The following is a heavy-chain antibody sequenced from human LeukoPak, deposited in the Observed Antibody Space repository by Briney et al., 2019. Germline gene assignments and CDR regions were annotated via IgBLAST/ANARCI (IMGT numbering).Heavy chain of an antibody. CDR3: ASQPYSSSSWGY. CDR2: IYYSGST. CDR1: GGSFSGYY. Sequence: PSETLSLTCAVYGGSFSGYYWGWIRQPPGKGLEWIGSIYYSGSTYYNPSLKSRVTISVDTSKNQFSLRLSSVTAADTAVYFCASQPYSSSSWGYWGQGTLVTVSS. V-gene: IGHV4-34*01. J-gene: IGHJ4*02. D-gene: IGHD6-6*01.